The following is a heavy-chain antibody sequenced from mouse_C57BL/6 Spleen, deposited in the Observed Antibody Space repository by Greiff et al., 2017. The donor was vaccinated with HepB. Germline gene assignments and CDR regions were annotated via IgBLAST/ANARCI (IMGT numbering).Heavy chain of an antibody. CDR2: IHPNSGST. CDR3: ARSDYYGSSSFDY. J-gene: IGHJ2*01. CDR1: GYTFTSYW. D-gene: IGHD1-1*01. Sequence: QVQLKQPGAELVKPGASVKLSCKASGYTFTSYWMHWVKQRPGQGLEWIGMIHPNSGSTNYNEKFKSKATLTVDKSSSTAYMQLSSLTSEDSAVYYCARSDYYGSSSFDYWGQGTTLTVSS. V-gene: IGHV1-64*01.